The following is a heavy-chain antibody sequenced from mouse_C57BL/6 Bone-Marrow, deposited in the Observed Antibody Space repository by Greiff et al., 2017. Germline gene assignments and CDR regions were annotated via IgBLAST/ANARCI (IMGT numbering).Heavy chain of an antibody. CDR1: GYTFTSYW. CDR3: ARGGWLLQNVDY. D-gene: IGHD2-3*01. Sequence: QVQLQQPGAELVMPGASVKLSCKASGYTFTSYWMHWVKQRPGQGLEWIGEIDPSDSYTNYNQKFKGKSTLTVDKSSSTAYMQLSSLTSEDSAVYYCARGGWLLQNVDYWGQGTTLTVSS. J-gene: IGHJ2*01. CDR2: IDPSDSYT. V-gene: IGHV1-69*01.